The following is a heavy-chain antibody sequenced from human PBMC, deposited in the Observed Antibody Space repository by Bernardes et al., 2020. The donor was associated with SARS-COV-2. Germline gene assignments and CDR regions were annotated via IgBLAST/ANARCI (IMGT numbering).Heavy chain of an antibody. J-gene: IGHJ3*02. CDR3: ARGGDHDAYDM. Sequence: SVKVSCKASGYTFSRYAINWVRQAPGQGLDWIGGILPIFAMANYGQKFQDRVTITADESTSTAYLEVTSLISDDTAVYYCARGGDHDAYDMWGRGTMVTVSS. CDR1: GYTFSRYA. D-gene: IGHD4-17*01. V-gene: IGHV1-69*13. CDR2: ILPIFAMA.